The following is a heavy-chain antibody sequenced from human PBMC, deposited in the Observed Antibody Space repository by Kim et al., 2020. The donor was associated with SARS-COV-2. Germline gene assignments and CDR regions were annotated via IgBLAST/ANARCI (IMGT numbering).Heavy chain of an antibody. V-gene: IGHV3-30*18. CDR1: GFTFSSYG. CDR2: ISYDGSNK. Sequence: GGSLRLSCAASGFTFSSYGMHWVRQAPGKGLEWVAVISYDGSNKYYADSVKGRFTISRDNSKNTLYLQMNSLRAEDTAVYYCAKDDGPVLRFLEWLPFD. D-gene: IGHD3-3*01. J-gene: IGHJ4*01. CDR3: AKDDGPVLRFLEWLPFD.